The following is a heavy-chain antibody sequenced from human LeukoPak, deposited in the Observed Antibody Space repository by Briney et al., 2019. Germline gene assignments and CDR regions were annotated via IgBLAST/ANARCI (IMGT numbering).Heavy chain of an antibody. CDR1: GFTFSSYW. D-gene: IGHD3-22*01. Sequence: PGGSLRLSCAASGFTFSSYWMHWVRQAPGKGLVWVSRINSDGSSTSYADSVKGRFTISRDNAKNTLYLQMNSLRAEDTAVYYCARLKFYYYDSSGYPYETDYWGQGTLVTVSS. CDR3: ARLKFYYYDSSGYPYETDY. J-gene: IGHJ4*02. CDR2: INSDGSST. V-gene: IGHV3-74*01.